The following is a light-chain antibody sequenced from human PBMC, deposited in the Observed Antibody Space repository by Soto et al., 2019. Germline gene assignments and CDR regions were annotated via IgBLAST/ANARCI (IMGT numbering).Light chain of an antibody. CDR1: SSNIGSNY. V-gene: IGLV1-47*01. J-gene: IGLJ1*01. CDR3: AAWDDSLSAYYV. CDR2: RNN. Sequence: QSVLTQPPSASGTPGQRVTISCSGSSSNIGSNYVYWYQQLPGTAPKLLIYRNNQRPSGVPDRFSGSKSGTSASLAISGLRSEDEADYYCAAWDDSLSAYYVFGTGTNLTVL.